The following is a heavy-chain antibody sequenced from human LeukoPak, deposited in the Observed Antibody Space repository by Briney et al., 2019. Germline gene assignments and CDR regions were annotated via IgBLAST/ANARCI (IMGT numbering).Heavy chain of an antibody. CDR3: ARDLNSYAHYYYYGMDV. CDR1: GFTFSSHW. D-gene: IGHD5-18*01. CDR2: ISYDGSNK. V-gene: IGHV3-30*03. Sequence: GGSLRLSCAASGFTFSSHWMSWVRQAPGKGLEWVAVISYDGSNKYYADSVKGRFTISRDNSKNTLYLQMNSLRAEDTAVYYCARDLNSYAHYYYYGMDVWGQGTTVTVSS. J-gene: IGHJ6*02.